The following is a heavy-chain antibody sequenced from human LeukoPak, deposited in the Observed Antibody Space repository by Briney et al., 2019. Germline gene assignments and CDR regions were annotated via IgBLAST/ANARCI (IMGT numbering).Heavy chain of an antibody. J-gene: IGHJ4*02. V-gene: IGHV3-48*04. Sequence: GGSLRLSCAASGFTFSSYSMNWVRQAPGKGLEWVSYISSSSSTIYYADSVKGRFTISRDNAKNSLYLQMNSLRAEDTAFYYCARDIIRSEGYSSGWWDYWGQGTLVTVSS. CDR1: GFTFSSYS. CDR3: ARDIIRSEGYSSGWWDY. D-gene: IGHD6-19*01. CDR2: ISSSSSTI.